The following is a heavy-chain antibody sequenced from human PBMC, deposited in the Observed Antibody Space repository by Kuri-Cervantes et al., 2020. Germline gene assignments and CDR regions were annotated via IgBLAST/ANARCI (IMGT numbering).Heavy chain of an antibody. CDR1: GGSISSGGYY. Sequence: SETLSLTCTVSGGSISSGGYYWSWIRQHPGKGLEWIGYIYYSGSTYYNPSLKGRVTISVDTSKNQFSLKLSSVTAADTAVYYCARDDRRNWFDPWGQGTLVTVSS. CDR2: IYYSGST. V-gene: IGHV4-31*03. J-gene: IGHJ5*02. CDR3: ARDDRRNWFDP. D-gene: IGHD3-22*01.